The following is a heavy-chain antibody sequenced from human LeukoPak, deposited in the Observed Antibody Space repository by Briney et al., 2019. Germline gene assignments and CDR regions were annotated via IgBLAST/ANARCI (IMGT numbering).Heavy chain of an antibody. CDR1: GFTFSSYA. CDR3: AKDRSRTIFSLASYYYYGMDV. V-gene: IGHV3-23*01. CDR2: ISGSGGST. J-gene: IGHJ6*02. D-gene: IGHD3-3*01. Sequence: GGSLRLSCAASGFTFSSYAMIWVRQAPGKGLEWVSAISGSGGSTYYADSVKGRFTISRDNSKNTLYLQMNSLRAEDTAVYYCAKDRSRTIFSLASYYYYGMDVWGQGTTVTVSS.